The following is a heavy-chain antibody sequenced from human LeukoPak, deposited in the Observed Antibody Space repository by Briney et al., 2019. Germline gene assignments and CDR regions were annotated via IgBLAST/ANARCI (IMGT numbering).Heavy chain of an antibody. CDR3: ARGGSLAVAPHQYYFDY. J-gene: IGHJ4*02. D-gene: IGHD6-19*01. V-gene: IGHV1-18*01. CDR2: ISAYNGNT. Sequence: GASVKVSCKASGYTFTSYGISWVRQAPGQGLEWMGWISAYNGNTNYAQKLQGRVTMTRDTSTSAVYMELSSLRSEDTAVCYCARGGSLAVAPHQYYFDYWGQGTLVTVSS. CDR1: GYTFTSYG.